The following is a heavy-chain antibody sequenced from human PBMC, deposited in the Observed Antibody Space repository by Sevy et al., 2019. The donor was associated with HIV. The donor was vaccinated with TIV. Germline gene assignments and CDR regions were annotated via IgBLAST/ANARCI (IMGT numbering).Heavy chain of an antibody. CDR1: GGSFSGYY. D-gene: IGHD3-22*01. V-gene: IGHV4-34*01. J-gene: IGHJ4*02. CDR3: ARGKDYYDGSGYQYYFDY. CDR2: INHSGST. Sequence: SETLSLTCAVYGGSFSGYYWSWIRQPPGKGLEWIGEINHSGSTNYNPSLKSRVTISVDTSKNQFSLKLSSVTAADTAVYYCARGKDYYDGSGYQYYFDYWGQGTLVTVSS.